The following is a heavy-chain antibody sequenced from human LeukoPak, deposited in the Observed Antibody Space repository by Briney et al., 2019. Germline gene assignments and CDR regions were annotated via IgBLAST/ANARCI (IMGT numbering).Heavy chain of an antibody. Sequence: ASVKVSCKASGYTFTGYYMHWVRQAPGQGLEWMGWINPNSGGTNYAQKFQGRVTMTRDTSISTAYMELSRLRSDDTAVYYCARDYLAAAGTCGYWGQGTLVTVSS. J-gene: IGHJ4*02. CDR1: GYTFTGYY. CDR2: INPNSGGT. V-gene: IGHV1-2*02. CDR3: ARDYLAAAGTCGY. D-gene: IGHD6-13*01.